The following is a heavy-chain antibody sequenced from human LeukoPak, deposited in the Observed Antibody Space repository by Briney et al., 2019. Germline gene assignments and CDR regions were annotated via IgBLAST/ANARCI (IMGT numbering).Heavy chain of an antibody. Sequence: GGSLRLSCAASGFTFSSYWMSWVRQAPGKGLEWVANIKQDGSEKKYVDSVKGRFTVSRDNAKNSLYLQMNSLRAEDTALYYCARSNYYDNSGLDYWGQGTLVTVSS. J-gene: IGHJ4*02. CDR3: ARSNYYDNSGLDY. CDR1: GFTFSSYW. D-gene: IGHD3-22*01. V-gene: IGHV3-7*01. CDR2: IKQDGSEK.